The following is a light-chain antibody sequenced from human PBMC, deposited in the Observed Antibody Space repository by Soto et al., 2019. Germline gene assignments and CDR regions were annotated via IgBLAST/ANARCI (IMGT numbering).Light chain of an antibody. CDR1: SSDVGGYNY. CDR3: TSYTRSSTLDV. J-gene: IGLJ1*01. CDR2: EVS. V-gene: IGLV2-14*01. Sequence: QSALTQPASVSGSPGQSITISCTGTSSDVGGYNYVSWYQQHPGKAPKLMIYEVSNRPSGVSNRFSGSKSGHTASLTISGLQSEDEADYFCTSYTRSSTLDVFGTGTKVTVL.